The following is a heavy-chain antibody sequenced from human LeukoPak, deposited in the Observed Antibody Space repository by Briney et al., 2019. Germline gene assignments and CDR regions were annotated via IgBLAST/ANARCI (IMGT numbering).Heavy chain of an antibody. J-gene: IGHJ6*04. CDR3: AAYCSGGSCYSDYYYYGMDV. D-gene: IGHD2-15*01. V-gene: IGHV1-24*01. CDR2: FDPEDGET. Sequence: ASVKVSCKVSGYTLTELSMHWVRQAPGKGLGWMGGFDPEDGETIYAQKFQGRVTMTEDTSTDTAYMELSSLRSEDTAVYYCAAYCSGGSCYSDYYYYGMDVWGKGTTVTVSS. CDR1: GYTLTELS.